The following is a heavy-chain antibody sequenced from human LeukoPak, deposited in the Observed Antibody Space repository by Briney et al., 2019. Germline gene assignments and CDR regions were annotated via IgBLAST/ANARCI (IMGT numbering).Heavy chain of an antibody. CDR3: ARARRSIAAAGQFDY. CDR1: GGSISSGGYY. CDR2: IYYSGST. D-gene: IGHD6-13*01. J-gene: IGHJ4*02. V-gene: IGHV4-31*03. Sequence: KPSETLSLTCTVSGGSISSGGYYWSWIRQHPGKGLEWIGYIYYSGSTYYNPSLKSRVTISVDTSKNQFSLKLSSVTAADTAVYYCARARRSIAAAGQFDYWGQGTLVTASS.